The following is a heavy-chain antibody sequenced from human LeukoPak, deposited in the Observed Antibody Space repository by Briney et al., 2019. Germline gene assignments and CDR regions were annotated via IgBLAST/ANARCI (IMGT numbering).Heavy chain of an antibody. J-gene: IGHJ3*02. CDR2: IYYSGST. D-gene: IGHD2-8*02. CDR3: ARTGGVVDAFDI. Sequence: SQTLSLTCTVSGGSISSGGYYWSWIRQHPGKGLEWIGYIYYSGSTYYNPSLKSRVTISVDTSKNQFSLKLSSVTAADTAVYYCARTGGVVDAFDIWGQGTMVTVSS. CDR1: GGSISSGGYY. V-gene: IGHV4-31*03.